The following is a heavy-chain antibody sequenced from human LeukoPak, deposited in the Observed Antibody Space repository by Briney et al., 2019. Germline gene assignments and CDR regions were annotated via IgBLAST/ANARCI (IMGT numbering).Heavy chain of an antibody. Sequence: SETLSLTCTVSGDSINNNNYYWGWIRQPPGEGLEWIGNIYYNGRTYYNPSLKSRVTISVDTSKNQFSLKLSSVTAADTAVYYCARSDSVVPAAPMFDPWGQGTLVTVSS. J-gene: IGHJ5*02. CDR2: IYYNGRT. V-gene: IGHV4-39*07. CDR3: ARSDSVVPAAPMFDP. CDR1: GDSINNNNYY. D-gene: IGHD2-2*01.